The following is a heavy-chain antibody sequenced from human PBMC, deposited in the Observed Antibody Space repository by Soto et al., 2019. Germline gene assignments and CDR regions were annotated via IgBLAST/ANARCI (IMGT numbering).Heavy chain of an antibody. CDR2: IYHSGMT. J-gene: IGHJ3*02. CDR3: ATVRWELHDAFDI. D-gene: IGHD1-26*01. Sequence: QVQLQESGPGLVKPSQTLSLTCTVSGGSISTGGYYWRWIRQHPGRGLEWIGYIYHSGMTFSNPSLQSRFAISIDTSKNKFSLKLSSVTAADTAVYYCATVRWELHDAFDIWGQGTMVSVSS. CDR1: GGSISTGGYY. V-gene: IGHV4-31*03.